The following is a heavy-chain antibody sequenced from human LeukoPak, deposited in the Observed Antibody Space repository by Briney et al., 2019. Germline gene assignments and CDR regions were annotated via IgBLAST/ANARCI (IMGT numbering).Heavy chain of an antibody. CDR1: GGTFSSYA. D-gene: IGHD3-22*01. V-gene: IGHV1-69*13. J-gene: IGHJ4*02. CDR2: IIPIFGTA. Sequence: SVKVSCKASGGTFSSYAISWVRQAPGQGLEWMGGIIPIFGTANYAQKFQGRVTITADESTSTAYMELSSLRSEDTAVYYCATALNYFENYYDSSGYYKNWGQGTLVTVSS. CDR3: ATALNYFENYYDSSGYYKN.